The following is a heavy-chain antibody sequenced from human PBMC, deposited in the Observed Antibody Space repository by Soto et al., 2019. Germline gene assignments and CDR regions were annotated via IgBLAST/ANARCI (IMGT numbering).Heavy chain of an antibody. CDR3: AKDVDTAMVKDAFDI. CDR1: GFTFSSYA. D-gene: IGHD5-18*01. CDR2: ISGSGGST. V-gene: IGHV3-23*01. J-gene: IGHJ3*02. Sequence: GGSLRLSCAASGFTFSSYAMSWVRQAPGKGLEWVSAISGSGGSTYYADSVKGRFTISRDNYKNTLYLQRNSLRAEDTAVYVCAKDVDTAMVKDAFDIWGQGTMVTVSS.